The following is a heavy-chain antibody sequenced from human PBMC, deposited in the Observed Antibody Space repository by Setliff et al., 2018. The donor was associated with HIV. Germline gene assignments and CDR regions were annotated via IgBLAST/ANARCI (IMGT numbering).Heavy chain of an antibody. Sequence: SETLSLTCTVSGGSVSTGNYYWNWIRLPPGKGLEWIGYIFYSGSTNYNPSLKSRVTISVGTSKNQFSLRLNSVTAADTAIYYCTRRGADSYYPRPLDVWGKGTTVTVSS. CDR1: GGSVSTGNYY. D-gene: IGHD3-10*01. V-gene: IGHV4-61*01. J-gene: IGHJ6*04. CDR2: IFYSGST. CDR3: TRRGADSYYPRPLDV.